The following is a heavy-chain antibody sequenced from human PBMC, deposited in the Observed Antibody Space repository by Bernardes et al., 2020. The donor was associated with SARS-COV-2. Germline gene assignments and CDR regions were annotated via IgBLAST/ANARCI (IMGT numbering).Heavy chain of an antibody. Sequence: SETLSLTCAVYGGSFSDYYWTWIRQPPGKGLEWIGDINHSGSTNYNPSLKSRVTISVDTSKNQFSLKLSSVTAADTAVYFCARGVITIFGVRIMLPARGCFDPGGKGTLVIV. CDR2: INHSGST. V-gene: IGHV4-34*01. J-gene: IGHJ5*02. CDR3: ARGVITIFGVRIMLPARGCFDP. CDR1: GGSFSDYY. D-gene: IGHD3-3*01.